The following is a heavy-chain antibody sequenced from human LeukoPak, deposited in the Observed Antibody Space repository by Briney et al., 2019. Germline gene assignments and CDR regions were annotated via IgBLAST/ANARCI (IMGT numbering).Heavy chain of an antibody. CDR3: AKGWNSIKYVS. J-gene: IGHJ5*02. V-gene: IGHV3-23*01. D-gene: IGHD1-1*01. Sequence: GGSLRLSCALSGFIFNTYAMSWVRQAPGKGLEWVSAISSSGGSTFHADSVKGRFTISRDNSKNTLYLQMNSLKAEDTAVYYCAKGWNSIKYVSWGQGTLVTVSS. CDR1: GFIFNTYA. CDR2: ISSSGGST.